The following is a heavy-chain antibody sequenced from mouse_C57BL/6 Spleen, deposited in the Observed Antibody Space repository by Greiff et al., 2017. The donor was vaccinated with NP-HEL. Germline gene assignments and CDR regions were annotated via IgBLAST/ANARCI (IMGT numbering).Heavy chain of an antibody. Sequence: QVQLQQSGAELVKPGASVKISCKASGYAFSSYWMNWVKQRPGKGLEWIGQIYPGDGDTNYNGKFKGKATLTADKSSSTAYMQLSSLTSEDSAVYFCARWGDYLYFDYWGQGTTLTVSS. D-gene: IGHD2-4*01. CDR2: IYPGDGDT. CDR1: GYAFSSYW. CDR3: ARWGDYLYFDY. J-gene: IGHJ2*01. V-gene: IGHV1-80*01.